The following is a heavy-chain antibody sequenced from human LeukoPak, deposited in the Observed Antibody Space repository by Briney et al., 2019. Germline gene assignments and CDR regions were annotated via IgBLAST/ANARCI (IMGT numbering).Heavy chain of an antibody. CDR3: AGAAYSSSSASI. J-gene: IGHJ3*02. Sequence: ASVKVSCKASGYTFTSYGISWVRQAPGQGLEWMGWISAYNGNTNYAQKLQGRVAMTTDTSTSTAYMELRSLRSDDTAVYYCAGAAYSSSSASIWGQGTMVTVSS. CDR1: GYTFTSYG. V-gene: IGHV1-18*01. D-gene: IGHD6-6*01. CDR2: ISAYNGNT.